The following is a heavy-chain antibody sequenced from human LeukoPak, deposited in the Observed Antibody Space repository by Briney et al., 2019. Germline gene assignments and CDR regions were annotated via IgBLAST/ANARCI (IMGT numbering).Heavy chain of an antibody. Sequence: SETLSLTCTVSGGSISSGGYSWSWIRQHPGKGLEWIGYIYYSGSTYYNPSLKSRVTISVDTSKNQFSLKLSSVTAADTAVYYCARVARYDSSGYYPYWGQGTLVTVSS. V-gene: IGHV4-31*03. CDR2: IYYSGST. CDR3: ARVARYDSSGYYPY. CDR1: GGSISSGGYS. D-gene: IGHD3-22*01. J-gene: IGHJ4*02.